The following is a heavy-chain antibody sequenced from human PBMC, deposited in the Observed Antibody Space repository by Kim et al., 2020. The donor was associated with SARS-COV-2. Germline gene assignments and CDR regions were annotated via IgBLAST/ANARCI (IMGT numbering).Heavy chain of an antibody. Sequence: GGSLRLSCAASGFTFSDYYMSWIRQAPGKGLEWVSYISSSSSYTNYADSVKGRFTISRDNAKNSLYLQMNSLRAEDTAVYYCARDRSHDCSSTSCYISGWFDPWGQGTLVTVSS. D-gene: IGHD2-2*02. CDR3: ARDRSHDCSSTSCYISGWFDP. CDR2: ISSSSSYT. J-gene: IGHJ5*02. CDR1: GFTFSDYY. V-gene: IGHV3-11*06.